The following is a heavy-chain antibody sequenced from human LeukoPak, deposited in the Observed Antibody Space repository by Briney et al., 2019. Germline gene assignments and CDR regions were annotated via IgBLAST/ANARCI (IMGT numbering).Heavy chain of an antibody. J-gene: IGHJ4*02. CDR1: GGTFSSYG. CDR3: ARDPGHSSGWYNFDY. V-gene: IGHV1-69*01. CDR2: IIPLFGTT. D-gene: IGHD6-19*01. Sequence: GASVRVSCKSSGGTFSSYGIIWVRQAPGQGLEWMGGIIPLFGTTTYAQKFQGRVTITADESTSTAYMELSSLRSDDTAVYYCARDPGHSSGWYNFDYWGQGTLVTVSS.